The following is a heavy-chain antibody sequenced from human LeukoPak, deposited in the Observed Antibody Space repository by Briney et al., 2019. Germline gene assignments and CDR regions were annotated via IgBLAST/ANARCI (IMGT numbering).Heavy chain of an antibody. D-gene: IGHD3-10*01. CDR3: ARLPTVRGRRYYGMDV. CDR2: IDPSDSYT. V-gene: IGHV5-10-1*01. Sequence: GESLKISCKGSGYSFTSYWISWVRQMPGKGLEWMGRIDPSDSYTNYSPSFQGHVTISADKSISTAYLQWSSLKASDTAMYYCARLPTVRGRRYYGMDVWGKGTTVTVSS. J-gene: IGHJ6*04. CDR1: GYSFTSYW.